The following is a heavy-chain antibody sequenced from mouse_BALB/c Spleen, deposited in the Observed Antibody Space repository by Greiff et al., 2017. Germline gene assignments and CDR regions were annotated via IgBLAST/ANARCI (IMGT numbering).Heavy chain of an antibody. V-gene: IGHV2-9*02. CDR1: GFSLTSYG. Sequence: VKLMESGPGLVAPSQSLSITCTVSGFSLTSYGVHWVRQPPGKGLEWLGVIWAGGSTNYNSALMSRLSISKDNSKSQVFLKMNSLQTDDTAMYYCARDYDGYYYFDYWGQGTTLTVSS. CDR2: IWAGGST. J-gene: IGHJ2*01. D-gene: IGHD2-3*01. CDR3: ARDYDGYYYFDY.